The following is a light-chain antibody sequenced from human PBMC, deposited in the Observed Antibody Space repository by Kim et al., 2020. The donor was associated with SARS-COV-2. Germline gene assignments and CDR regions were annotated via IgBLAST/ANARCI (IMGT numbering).Light chain of an antibody. CDR1: SLRSYY. CDR3: SSRDSNGYVL. CDR2: GKN. J-gene: IGLJ2*01. V-gene: IGLV3-19*01. Sequence: SELTQDPAVSVALGQTVRITCQGDSLRSYYASWYQQKPGQAPIVVISGKNNRPSGIPDRFSGSSSGNTASLTITGAQAEDEADYCCSSRDSNGYVLFGGGTKVTVL.